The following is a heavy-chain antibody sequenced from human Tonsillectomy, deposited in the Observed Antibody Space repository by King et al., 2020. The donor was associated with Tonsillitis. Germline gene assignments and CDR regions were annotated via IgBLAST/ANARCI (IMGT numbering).Heavy chain of an antibody. V-gene: IGHV1-46*01. D-gene: IGHD2-15*01. J-gene: IGHJ4*02. Sequence: VQLVESGAEVKKPGASVKLSCKTSGYTFTSHYIHWVRQAPGQGLEWMGIINPSDAKDSGKTYAQKSRGRLTMTADTSTSTVYMDLSGLTSEDTAVFYCARGRDLVAAGGFFDYWGRGTLVTVSS. CDR3: ARGRDLVAAGGFFDY. CDR2: INPSDAKDSGK. CDR1: GYTFTSHY.